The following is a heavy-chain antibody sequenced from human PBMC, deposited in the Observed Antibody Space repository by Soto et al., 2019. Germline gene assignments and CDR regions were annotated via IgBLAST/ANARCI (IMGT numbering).Heavy chain of an antibody. CDR2: IIPILGIA. J-gene: IGHJ5*02. Sequence: QVQLVQSGAEVKKPGSSVKVSCKASGGTFSSYTISWVRQAPGQGLEWMGRIIPILGIANYAQKFQGRVTITADKSTSTAYMELSSLRSEDTAVYYCARDPKITMVRGAHPQFDPWGQGTLVTVSS. CDR3: ARDPKITMVRGAHPQFDP. D-gene: IGHD3-10*01. CDR1: GGTFSSYT. V-gene: IGHV1-69*08.